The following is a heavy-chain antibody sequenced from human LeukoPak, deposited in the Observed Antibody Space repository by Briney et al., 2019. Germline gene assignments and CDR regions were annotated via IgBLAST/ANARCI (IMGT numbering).Heavy chain of an antibody. V-gene: IGHV3-23*01. CDR3: AKDLKGGVLRFLEWLSNFDY. CDR2: ISGSGGST. J-gene: IGHJ4*02. Sequence: GGSLRLSCAASGFAFSSHWMHWVRQAPGKGLEWVSAISGSGGSTYYADSVKGRFTISRDNSKNTLYLQMNSLRAEDTAVYYCAKDLKGGVLRFLEWLSNFDYWGQGTLVTVSS. D-gene: IGHD3-3*01. CDR1: GFAFSSHW.